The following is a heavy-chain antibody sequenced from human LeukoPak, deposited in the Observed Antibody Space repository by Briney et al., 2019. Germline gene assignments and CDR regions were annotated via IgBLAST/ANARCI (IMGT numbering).Heavy chain of an antibody. CDR2: IDPSDSYT. CDR1: AYSFTSYW. V-gene: IGHV5-10-1*01. CDR3: ASLEMATDY. J-gene: IGHJ4*02. D-gene: IGHD5-24*01. Sequence: GESLKISCKGSAYSFTSYWISWVRQMPGTGLEWMGRIDPSDSYTNYSPSFQGRVTISADKSISTAYLQWASLKASDTAMYYCASLEMATDYWGQGTLVTVSS.